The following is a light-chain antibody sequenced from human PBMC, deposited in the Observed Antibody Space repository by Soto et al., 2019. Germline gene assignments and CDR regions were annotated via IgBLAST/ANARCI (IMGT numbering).Light chain of an antibody. CDR3: MQGTHWPIT. J-gene: IGKJ5*01. V-gene: IGKV2-30*02. Sequence: DVVLTQSPLSLPVTLGQPASISCRSSQSLVHSDGNTYLSWFQQRPGQSPRRLIYKVSNRDSGVPARFSGSGSGTDFALKISRVEAEDVGVYYCMQGTHWPITFGQGTRLE. CDR1: QSLVHSDGNTY. CDR2: KVS.